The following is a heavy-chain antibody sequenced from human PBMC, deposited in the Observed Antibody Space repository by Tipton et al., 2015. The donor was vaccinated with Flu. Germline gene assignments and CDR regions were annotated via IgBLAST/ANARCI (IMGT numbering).Heavy chain of an antibody. CDR1: GFTFSSYA. CDR2: ISGSGGST. J-gene: IGHJ4*02. CDR3: AKDQIQITMVRGVIIG. V-gene: IGHV3-23*01. Sequence: SGFTFSSYAMSWVRQAPGKGLEWVSAISGSGGSTYYADSVKGRFTISRDNSKNTLYLQMNSLRAEDTAVYYCAKDQIQITMVRGVIIGWGQGTVVTVSS. D-gene: IGHD3-10*01.